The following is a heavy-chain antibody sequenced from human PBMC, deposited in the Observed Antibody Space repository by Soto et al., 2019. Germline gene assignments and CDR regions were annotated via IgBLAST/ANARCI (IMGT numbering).Heavy chain of an antibody. J-gene: IGHJ6*02. D-gene: IGHD4-4*01. CDR3: ASTVSRYYYYGMDV. CDR1: GGTFSSYA. Sequence: QVQLVQSGAEVKKPGSSVKVSCKASGGTFSSYAISWVRQAPGQGLEWMGGIIPIFGTANYAQKFQGRVTITADEXSSTGYMELSSLRSEDTAVYYCASTVSRYYYYGMDVWGQGTTVTVSS. CDR2: IIPIFGTA. V-gene: IGHV1-69*12.